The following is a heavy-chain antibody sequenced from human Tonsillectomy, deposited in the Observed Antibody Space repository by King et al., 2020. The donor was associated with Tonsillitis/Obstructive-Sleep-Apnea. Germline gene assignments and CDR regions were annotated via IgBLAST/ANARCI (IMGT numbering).Heavy chain of an antibody. D-gene: IGHD2-15*01. Sequence: TLQESGPTLVKPTQTLTLTCTFSGFSLSTSGLDVGWIRQPPGQALEWLALSYWDDDKRYSPSLKSRLTITKDTSKNQVFLTMTNMDPVDTATYYCAHTLRNICSGGSCLDFDSWGQGTLVTVSS. CDR1: GFSLSTSGLD. CDR2: SYWDDDK. V-gene: IGHV2-5*02. J-gene: IGHJ4*02. CDR3: AHTLRNICSGGSCLDFDS.